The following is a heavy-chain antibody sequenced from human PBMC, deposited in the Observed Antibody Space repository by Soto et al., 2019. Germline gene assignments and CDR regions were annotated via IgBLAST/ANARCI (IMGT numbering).Heavy chain of an antibody. CDR3: AGDRGVIIANWSDP. V-gene: IGHV4-4*07. J-gene: IGHJ5*02. D-gene: IGHD3-10*01. CDR1: GGSISSYY. Sequence: SETLSVRGTVSGGSISSYYWRWIRQRAGKGLAWIGRIYTSGSTNYNPSLKSRVTMSVDTSKNQFSLKLSSVTAADTAVYYRAGDRGVIIANWSDPWGQGSLVTVSS. CDR2: IYTSGST.